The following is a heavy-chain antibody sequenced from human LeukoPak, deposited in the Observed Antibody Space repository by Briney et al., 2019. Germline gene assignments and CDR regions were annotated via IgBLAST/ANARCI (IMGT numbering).Heavy chain of an antibody. J-gene: IGHJ4*02. V-gene: IGHV3-23*01. Sequence: GGSLRLSCAGSGFTFSSYAMTWVRQAPGKGLEWVSGISGSGDSTYYADSVKGRFTISRDNSKNTLYLQMNSLRAEDTAVYYCARARYITMIVVVIDYWGQGTLVTVSS. CDR2: ISGSGDST. D-gene: IGHD3-22*01. CDR3: ARARYITMIVVVIDY. CDR1: GFTFSSYA.